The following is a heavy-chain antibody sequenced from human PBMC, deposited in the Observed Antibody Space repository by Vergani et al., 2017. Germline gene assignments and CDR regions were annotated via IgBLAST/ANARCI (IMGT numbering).Heavy chain of an antibody. CDR3: ARNSFGDYGNFDF. D-gene: IGHD4-17*01. V-gene: IGHV7-4-1*02. CDR2: INTNIGTP. Sequence: QVQLVQSGSELKKPGASVKISCKTSGYTFSSYVINWVRQAPGRGLEWMGWINTNIGTPTYVQGFTGRFVFSLDSSVTTAFVQITSLKAEDTAVYYCARNSFGDYGNFDFWGQGTLVTVSS. CDR1: GYTFSSYV. J-gene: IGHJ4*02.